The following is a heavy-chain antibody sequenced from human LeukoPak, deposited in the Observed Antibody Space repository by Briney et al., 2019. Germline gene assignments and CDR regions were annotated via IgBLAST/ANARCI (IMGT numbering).Heavy chain of an antibody. D-gene: IGHD4-23*01. CDR2: IYYNGNT. CDR1: GGSISSSDYY. Sequence: SETLSLTCSVSGGSISSSDYYWGCIRQPPGERLAWLGTIYYNGNTYYHPSLQSRVIISVDTSKNQFSLKLASVTAPDTAVYYCARTVGTHRFDYWGQGILVTVPS. V-gene: IGHV4-39*01. J-gene: IGHJ4*02. CDR3: ARTVGTHRFDY.